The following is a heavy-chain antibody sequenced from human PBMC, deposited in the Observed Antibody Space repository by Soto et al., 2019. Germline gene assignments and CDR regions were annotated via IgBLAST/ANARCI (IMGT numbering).Heavy chain of an antibody. V-gene: IGHV1-46*01. CDR3: AREVIGHDNYETIGYYFDH. CDR1: GYSFTNFH. D-gene: IGHD3-22*01. J-gene: IGHJ4*02. CDR2: IDPSGGIT. Sequence: QVQLSQFGAEVKKPGASVKVSCKASGYSFTNFHIHWVRQAPGQGLEWMGMIDPSGGITRDAQRLQGRIPMTRDASTSTVYMELRSLTSEDTAVYYCAREVIGHDNYETIGYYFDHWGQGTLVTVSS.